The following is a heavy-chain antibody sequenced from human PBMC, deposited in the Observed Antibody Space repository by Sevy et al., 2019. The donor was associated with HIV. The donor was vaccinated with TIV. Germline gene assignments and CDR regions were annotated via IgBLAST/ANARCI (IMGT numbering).Heavy chain of an antibody. Sequence: GESLKISCSASGLTFSDYYMTWIRQAPGKGLECISYISNSGNTVYYADTVKGRFTVSRDNAKKSLYLQLNSLRDEDTAVYYCARDNYCISGDGCYGYGLDVWGQGTTVTVSS. CDR2: ISNSGNTV. CDR1: GLTFSDYY. V-gene: IGHV3-11*01. CDR3: ARDNYCISGDGCYGYGLDV. D-gene: IGHD2-2*01. J-gene: IGHJ6*02.